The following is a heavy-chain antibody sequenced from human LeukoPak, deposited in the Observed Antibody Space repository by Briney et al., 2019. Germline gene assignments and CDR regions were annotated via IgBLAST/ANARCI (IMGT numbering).Heavy chain of an antibody. CDR3: ARFWSGYYDYFDY. CDR1: GGSISSGGYY. Sequence: SETLSLTCTVSGGSISSGGYYWSWIRQHPGKGLEWIGYIYYSGSTYYNLSLKSRVTISVDTSKNQFSLKLSSVTAADTAVYYCARFWSGYYDYFDYWGQGMLVTVSS. V-gene: IGHV4-31*03. CDR2: IYYSGST. D-gene: IGHD3-3*01. J-gene: IGHJ4*02.